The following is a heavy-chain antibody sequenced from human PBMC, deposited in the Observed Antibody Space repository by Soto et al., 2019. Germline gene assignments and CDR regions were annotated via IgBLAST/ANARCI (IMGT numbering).Heavy chain of an antibody. CDR1: GFSLSTSGVG. J-gene: IGHJ5*02. Sequence: QITLKESGPTLVKPTQTLTLTCTFSGFSLSTSGVGVGWIRQPPGKALEWLALIYWDDDKRYSPSLKSRLTIAKDTSKNQVVLTRTNMDPVDTATYYWAHAIRVELRVWCDPWGQGTLVTVSS. V-gene: IGHV2-5*02. D-gene: IGHD1-7*01. CDR3: AHAIRVELRVWCDP. CDR2: IYWDDDK.